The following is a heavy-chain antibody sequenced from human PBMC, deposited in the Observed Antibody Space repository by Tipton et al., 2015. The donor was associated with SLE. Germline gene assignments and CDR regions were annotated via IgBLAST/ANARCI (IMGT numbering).Heavy chain of an antibody. V-gene: IGHV4-34*01. CDR1: GESFNGYF. Sequence: GLVKPSQTLSLTCAVYGESFNGYFWTWIRQPPGKGLEWIGEINHSGSTNYNPSLKSRVTISVDTSKNQFSLKLSSVAAADTAVYYCAREAGWFDPWGQGTLVTVSS. D-gene: IGHD1-14*01. CDR3: AREAGWFDP. CDR2: INHSGST. J-gene: IGHJ5*02.